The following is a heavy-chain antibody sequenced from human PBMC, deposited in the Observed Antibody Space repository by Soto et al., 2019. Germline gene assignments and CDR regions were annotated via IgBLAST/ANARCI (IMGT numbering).Heavy chain of an antibody. V-gene: IGHV3-23*01. Sequence: EVQLLESGGGLVQPGGSLRISCAASGFTFSSYAMSWVRQAPGKGLEWVSAISGSGGNTYYADSVKGRFTISRDKSKNTLYLQMNSLRAEDTALYYCAKAPRDCSSTSCYDYWGQGTLVTVSS. D-gene: IGHD2-2*01. CDR3: AKAPRDCSSTSCYDY. CDR2: ISGSGGNT. J-gene: IGHJ4*02. CDR1: GFTFSSYA.